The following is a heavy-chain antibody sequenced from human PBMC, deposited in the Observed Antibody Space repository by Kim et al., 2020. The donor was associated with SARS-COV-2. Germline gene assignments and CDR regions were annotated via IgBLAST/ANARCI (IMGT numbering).Heavy chain of an antibody. CDR1: GGSFSDYK. V-gene: IGHV4-34*01. CDR3: ARGRAGVVPSPVLGLGPFYDYYAFDV. CDR2: INHSGRT. D-gene: IGHD2-8*02. Sequence: SETLSLTCAVYGGSFSDYKWTWIRQPPGKGLEWIGEINHSGRTNLSPSLKSRITISVDTSKSQFSLRLKSMTATDTAVYYCARGRAGVVPSPVLGLGPFYDYYAFDVGGRGTPVVVFS. J-gene: IGHJ6*02.